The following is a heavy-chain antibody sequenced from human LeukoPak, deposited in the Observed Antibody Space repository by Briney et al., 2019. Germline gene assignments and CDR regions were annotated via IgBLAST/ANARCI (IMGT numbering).Heavy chain of an antibody. CDR3: AKDLTAAGYSVSDY. V-gene: IGHV3-7*01. CDR1: GFTFSSYA. D-gene: IGHD6-13*01. CDR2: IKQDGSEK. Sequence: GGSLRLSCAASGFTFSSYAMSWVRQAPGKGLEWVANIKQDGSEKFYVNSVRGRFTISRDNAKNSLFLRMNSLRAEDTAVYYCAKDLTAAGYSVSDYWGKGTLVIVSS. J-gene: IGHJ4*02.